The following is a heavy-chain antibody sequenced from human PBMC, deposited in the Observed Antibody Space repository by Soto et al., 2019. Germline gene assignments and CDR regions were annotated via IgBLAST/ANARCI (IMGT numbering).Heavy chain of an antibody. CDR2: IYYSGST. D-gene: IGHD2-21*02. CDR1: GGSISSSSYY. J-gene: IGHJ4*02. Sequence: QLQLQESGPGLVKPSETLSLTCTVSGGSISSSSYYWGWIRQPPGKGLEWIGSIYYSGSTYYNPSLKGRVTISVATSKNQFSLKLSSVTAADTAVYYCARLNYLRAVTAPFDYWGQGTLVTVSS. CDR3: ARLNYLRAVTAPFDY. V-gene: IGHV4-39*01.